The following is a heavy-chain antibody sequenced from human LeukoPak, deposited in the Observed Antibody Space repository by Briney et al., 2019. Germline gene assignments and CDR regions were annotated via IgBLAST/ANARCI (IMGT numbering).Heavy chain of an antibody. CDR2: INHSGST. D-gene: IGHD3-16*01. CDR3: ARGRRTLYKMTPGDAFDI. Sequence: SETLSLTCAVYGGSISGYYWSWIRQPPGKGLEWIGEINHSGSTNYNPSLKSRVTISVDTSKNQFSLKLSSVTAADTAVYYCARGRRTLYKMTPGDAFDIWGQGTMVTVSS. J-gene: IGHJ3*02. CDR1: GGSISGYY. V-gene: IGHV4-34*01.